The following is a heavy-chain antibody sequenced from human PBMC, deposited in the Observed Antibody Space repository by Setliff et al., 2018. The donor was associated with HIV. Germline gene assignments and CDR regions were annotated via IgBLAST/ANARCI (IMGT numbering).Heavy chain of an antibody. CDR1: GDSISSYY. CDR3: ATQSRNYYGSGSYSY. J-gene: IGHJ4*02. D-gene: IGHD3-10*01. V-gene: IGHV4-4*07. CDR2: IYTSGTT. Sequence: PSETLSLTCTVSGDSISSYYWSWIRQTAGKGLEWIGRIYTSGTTNYNPSLKRRVTMSVDTSKNQFSLKLSSVTAADTAVYYCATQSRNYYGSGSYSYWGQGTLVTVSS.